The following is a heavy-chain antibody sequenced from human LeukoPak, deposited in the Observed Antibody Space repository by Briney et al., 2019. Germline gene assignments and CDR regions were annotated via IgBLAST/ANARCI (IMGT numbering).Heavy chain of an antibody. Sequence: GGSLRLSCAASGFTFDDYGMSWVRHAPGKGLEWVSGINWNGGSTGYADSVKGRFTISRDNAKNSLYLQMNSLRAEDTASYYCARAAQPFGVVIFYFDYWGQGTLVTVSS. D-gene: IGHD3-16*02. CDR2: INWNGGST. V-gene: IGHV3-20*04. CDR1: GFTFDDYG. CDR3: ARAAQPFGVVIFYFDY. J-gene: IGHJ4*02.